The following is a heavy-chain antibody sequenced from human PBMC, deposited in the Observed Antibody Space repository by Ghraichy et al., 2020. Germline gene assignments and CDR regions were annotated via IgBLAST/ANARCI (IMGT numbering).Heavy chain of an antibody. CDR1: GYTFTSYG. CDR2: ISAYNGNT. Sequence: VKVSCKTSGYTFTSYGISWVRQAPGQGLEWMGWISAYNGNTNYAQKLQGRVTMTTDTSTSTAYMELRSLRSDDTAVYYCAATPDTMFYYYYGMDVWGQGTTVTVSS. CDR3: AATPDTMFYYYYGMDV. D-gene: IGHD2-15*01. V-gene: IGHV1-18*01. J-gene: IGHJ6*02.